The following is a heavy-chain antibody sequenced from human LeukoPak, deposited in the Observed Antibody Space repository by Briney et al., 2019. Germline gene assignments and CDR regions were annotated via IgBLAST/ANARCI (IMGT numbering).Heavy chain of an antibody. CDR1: GGTFSSYA. CDR2: IIPIFGTA. D-gene: IGHD3-9*01. J-gene: IGHJ3*02. Sequence: ASVKVSCKASGGTFSSYAISWVRQAPGQGLEWMGGIIPIFGTANYAQKFQGRVTITADKSTSTAYMELSCLRSEDTAVYYCAITYYDILTGYYVYDAFDIWGQGTMVTVSS. CDR3: AITYYDILTGYYVYDAFDI. V-gene: IGHV1-69*06.